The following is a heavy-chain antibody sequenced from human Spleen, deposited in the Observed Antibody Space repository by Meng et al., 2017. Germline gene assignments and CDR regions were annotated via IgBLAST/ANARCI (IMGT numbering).Heavy chain of an antibody. V-gene: IGHV1-69*11. CDR1: GGTFSDSP. Sequence: QVQLVQSGAEVKRPGSSVKVSCRASGGTFSDSPITWVRQAPGHGLDWMGTILPVLDTTNYAQRFQGRVTITADYMELASLTSDDTAIYYCARGHWFDPWGQGTLVTVSS. J-gene: IGHJ5*02. CDR3: ARGHWFDP. CDR2: ILPVLDTT.